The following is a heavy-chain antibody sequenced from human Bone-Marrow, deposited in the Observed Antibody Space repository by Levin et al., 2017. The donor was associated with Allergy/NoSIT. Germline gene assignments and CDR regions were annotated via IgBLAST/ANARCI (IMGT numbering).Heavy chain of an antibody. J-gene: IGHJ6*02. CDR3: ARIPPPASTIGGHFYHGMGV. Sequence: GESLKISCKASGYMFTTYDITWVRQAPGQGLEWMGWISTHNGNTHYAPKLQDRVTMTTDTSTNTAYMELTSLTSADTAMYYCARIPPPASTIGGHFYHGMGVWGQGTTVTVSS. CDR2: ISTHNGNT. V-gene: IGHV1-18*01. D-gene: IGHD4/OR15-4a*01. CDR1: GYMFTTYD.